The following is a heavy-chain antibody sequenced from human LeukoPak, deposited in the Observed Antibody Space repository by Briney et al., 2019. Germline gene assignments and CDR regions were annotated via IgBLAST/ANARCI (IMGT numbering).Heavy chain of an antibody. CDR3: ARRLGGSYHWGLDY. V-gene: IGHV4-39*01. Sequence: SETLSLTCTVSGGSISSSSYYWVWIRQPPGKGLEWIGSIYYSGSTYYNPSLKSRATISVDTSKKQFSLNLTSVTAADTAVYYCARRLGGSYHWGLDYWGQGTLVTVSS. D-gene: IGHD1-26*01. CDR1: GGSISSSSYY. J-gene: IGHJ4*02. CDR2: IYYSGST.